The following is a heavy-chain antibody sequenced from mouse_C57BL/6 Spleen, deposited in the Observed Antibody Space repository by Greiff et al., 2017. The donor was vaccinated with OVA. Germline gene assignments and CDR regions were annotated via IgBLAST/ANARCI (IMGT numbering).Heavy chain of an antibody. D-gene: IGHD1-1*01. J-gene: IGHJ4*01. CDR3: ASATVVAPFGAMDY. CDR1: GYTFTSYW. V-gene: IGHV1-72*01. Sequence: QVQLQQPGAELVKPGASVKLSCKASGYTFTSYWMHWVQQRPGRGLEWVGRIDPNSGGTKYNEKFKSKATLTVDKPSSTTYMQLSSLTSEDSTVYYCASATVVAPFGAMDYWGTGPSVTVSS. CDR2: IDPNSGGT.